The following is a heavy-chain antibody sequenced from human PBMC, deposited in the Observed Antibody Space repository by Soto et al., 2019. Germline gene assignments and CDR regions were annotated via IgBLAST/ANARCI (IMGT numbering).Heavy chain of an antibody. CDR2: IIPIFGTA. CDR1: GGTISSYS. CDR3: AIEYSSSPPYHPIGY. J-gene: IGHJ4*02. Sequence: QVQLVQSGAEVKKPGSSVKVSCKASGGTISSYSISWVRQAPGQGLEWMGGIIPIFGTANYAQKFQGRVTITADESTSTAYMELSSLRSEDTAVYYCAIEYSSSPPYHPIGYWGQGTLVTVSS. V-gene: IGHV1-69*01. D-gene: IGHD6-6*01.